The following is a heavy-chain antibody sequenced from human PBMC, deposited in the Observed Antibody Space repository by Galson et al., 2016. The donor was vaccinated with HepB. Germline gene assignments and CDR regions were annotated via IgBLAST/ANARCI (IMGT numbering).Heavy chain of an antibody. J-gene: IGHJ3*02. Sequence: SLRLSCAVSGFTFSRYSMNWVRQAPGKGLEWVSSSSGTGATTYYADSVKGRFTISRDNLRNTLYLQLDSLRAEDTALYYCTRDGYNHIAFDIWGRGTMVTVSS. V-gene: IGHV3-23*01. CDR1: GFTFSRYS. CDR2: SSGTGATT. CDR3: TRDGYNHIAFDI. D-gene: IGHD5-24*01.